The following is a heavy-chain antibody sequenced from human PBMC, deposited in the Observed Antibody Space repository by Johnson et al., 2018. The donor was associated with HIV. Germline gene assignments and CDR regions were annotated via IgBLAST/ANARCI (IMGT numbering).Heavy chain of an antibody. J-gene: IGHJ3*01. CDR1: GFTFSNYG. CDR2: IWYDGSNK. Sequence: QVQLVESGGGVVQPGRSLRLSCAASGFTFSNYGMHWVRQAPGKGLEWVAVIWYDGSNKYYADSVKGRFIISRDTSKNTLYFQMNSLRPEDTAVYYCARDNPVGATRGEYACDVWGQGTLVTVSS. D-gene: IGHD1-26*01. CDR3: ARDNPVGATRGEYACDV. V-gene: IGHV3-33*01.